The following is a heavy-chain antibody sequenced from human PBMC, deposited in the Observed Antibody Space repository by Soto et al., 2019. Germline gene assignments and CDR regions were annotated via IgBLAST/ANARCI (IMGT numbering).Heavy chain of an antibody. CDR2: IWSDGSKE. CDR3: ARDKGTTCLDT. Sequence: QAQLVESGGGVVQPGRSLRLSCAASGLPFSASGMHWVRQAPGKGLEWVAMIWSDGSKEYYADSVKGRFTITRDNSKNMIFLQMDSLRAEDTAVYYCARDKGTTCLDTWGQGNMVTVFS. V-gene: IGHV3-33*01. CDR1: GLPFSASG. D-gene: IGHD1-26*01. J-gene: IGHJ5*02.